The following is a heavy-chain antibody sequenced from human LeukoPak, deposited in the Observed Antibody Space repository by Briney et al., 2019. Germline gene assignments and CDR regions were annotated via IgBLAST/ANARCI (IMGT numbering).Heavy chain of an antibody. V-gene: IGHV4-31*03. J-gene: IGHJ4*02. Sequence: SETLSLTRTVSGGSISSGVYYWSWVRQHPGKGLEWIGYIYYSGSTYYNPSLKSRVTISVDTSKNQFSLKLSSVTAADTAVYYCARVAESGYGSGSFLDYWGQGTLVTVSS. CDR3: ARVAESGYGSGSFLDY. CDR1: GGSISSGVYY. CDR2: IYYSGST. D-gene: IGHD3-10*01.